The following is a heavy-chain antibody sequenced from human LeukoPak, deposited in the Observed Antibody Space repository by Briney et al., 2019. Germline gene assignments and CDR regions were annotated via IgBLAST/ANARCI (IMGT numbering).Heavy chain of an antibody. CDR2: INHSGST. V-gene: IGHV4-34*01. CDR1: GGSFSGYY. Sequence: SETLSLTCAVYGGSFSGYYWSWIRQPPGKGLEWIGEINHSGSTNYNPSLKSRVTISVDTSKNQFSLKLSSVTAADTAVYYCARLNRGRYYYYYMDVWGKGTTVTISS. J-gene: IGHJ6*03. CDR3: ARLNRGRYYYYYMDV. D-gene: IGHD3-10*01.